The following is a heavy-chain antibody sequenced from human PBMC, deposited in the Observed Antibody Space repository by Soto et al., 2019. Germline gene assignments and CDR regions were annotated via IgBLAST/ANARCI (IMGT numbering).Heavy chain of an antibody. J-gene: IGHJ4*02. V-gene: IGHV4-31*01. CDR2: IYYSGGT. CDR3: ARDLLPNN. CDR1: GGSISSGGNY. D-gene: IGHD7-27*01. Sequence: QVHLQESGPGLVKPSQTLSLTCTVSGGSISSGGNYWNWIRQHPGKGLEWIGYIYYSGGTYYNPSXXSXFXXSLDASKNQFSLKLSSVTAADPAVYYCARDLLPNNWGQGPLVTVSS.